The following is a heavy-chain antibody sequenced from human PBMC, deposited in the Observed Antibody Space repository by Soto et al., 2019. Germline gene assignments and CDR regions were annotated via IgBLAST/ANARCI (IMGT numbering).Heavy chain of an antibody. Sequence: QVQLVQSGAEVKKPGSSVKVSCKASGGTFSSYAISWVRHAPGQGLEWMGGIIPILCTANYAQKFQGRVTITADESTSTAYMELISLRSEDTAVYYCARDRYTPSGSLAWGQGTLVTVSS. CDR3: ARDRYTPSGSLA. J-gene: IGHJ5*02. CDR2: IIPILCTA. D-gene: IGHD3-10*01. V-gene: IGHV1-69*12. CDR1: GGTFSSYA.